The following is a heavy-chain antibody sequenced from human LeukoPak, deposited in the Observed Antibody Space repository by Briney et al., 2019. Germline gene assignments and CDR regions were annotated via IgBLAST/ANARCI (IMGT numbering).Heavy chain of an antibody. CDR3: ARDPGWEMLHAFDI. D-gene: IGHD1-26*01. CDR2: TYYRSKWYS. J-gene: IGHJ3*02. Sequence: SQTLSLNCAISGDSVSSNSASWNWIRQSPSRGLEWLGRTYYRSKWYSEYAGSVRGRITINADTSKNQFSLQLYSVPPDDTAVYYCARDPGWEMLHAFDIWGQGTMVTVSS. CDR1: GDSVSSNSAS. V-gene: IGHV6-1*01.